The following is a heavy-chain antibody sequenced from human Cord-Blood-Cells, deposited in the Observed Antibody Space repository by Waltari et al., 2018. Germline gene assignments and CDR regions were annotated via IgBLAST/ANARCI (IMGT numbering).Heavy chain of an antibody. Sequence: QLQLQESGPGLVKPSETLSLTCTVSGGSISSSSYSWGWIRQPPGKGLEWIGSIYYSGSTYYNPSLKSRVTISVDTSKNQFSLKLSSVTAADTAVYYCARRGLLRLFDYWGQGTLVTVSS. J-gene: IGHJ4*02. CDR1: GGSISSSSYS. CDR2: IYYSGST. D-gene: IGHD3-22*01. V-gene: IGHV4-39*01. CDR3: ARRGLLRLFDY.